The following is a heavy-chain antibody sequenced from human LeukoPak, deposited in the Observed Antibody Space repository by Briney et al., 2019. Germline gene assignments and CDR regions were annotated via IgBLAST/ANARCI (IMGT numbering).Heavy chain of an antibody. CDR3: ARNEQDLGYYYHLDV. CDR2: IVPLYGTP. D-gene: IGHD6-13*01. J-gene: IGHJ6*03. Sequence: SVKVACKASGDTFKNYAISWVRQAPGQGLEWMGGIVPLYGTPNHVQKFQGTVTITADASPSTVYLELSSLSSNDTAVYYCARNEQDLGYYYHLDVWGKGTTVTISS. V-gene: IGHV1-69*01. CDR1: GDTFKNYA.